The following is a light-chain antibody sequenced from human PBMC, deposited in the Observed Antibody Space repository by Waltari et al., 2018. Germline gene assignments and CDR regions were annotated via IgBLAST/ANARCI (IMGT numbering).Light chain of an antibody. J-gene: IGKJ3*01. Sequence: ETVLTLSPATLSLSPGERATLSCRASQDMGKGVAWYQQRPGQALRRPIYDSSTSATDIPARVSGSGSGTDFALTIRGLEPEDVATYFCQLRNNWPPFTFGPGSRLDI. CDR2: DSS. CDR1: QDMGKG. CDR3: QLRNNWPPFT. V-gene: IGKV3-11*01.